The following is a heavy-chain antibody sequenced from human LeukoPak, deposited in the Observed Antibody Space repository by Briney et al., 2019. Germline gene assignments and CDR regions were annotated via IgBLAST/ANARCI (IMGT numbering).Heavy chain of an antibody. CDR3: ARALGTTVTSAYYYYYYGMGV. Sequence: PGGSLRLSCAASGFTFSSYAMQWVRQAPGKGLEWVAVISYDGSNKYYADSGKGRFAISRDNSKNTLYLQMNSLSAEDTAVYYCARALGTTVTSAYYYYYYGMGVWGQGTTVTVSS. CDR1: GFTFSSYA. V-gene: IGHV3-30*09. CDR2: ISYDGSNK. D-gene: IGHD4-11*01. J-gene: IGHJ6*02.